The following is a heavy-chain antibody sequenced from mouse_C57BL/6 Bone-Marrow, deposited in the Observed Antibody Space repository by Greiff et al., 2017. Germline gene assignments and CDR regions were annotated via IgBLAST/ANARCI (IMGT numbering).Heavy chain of an antibody. Sequence: DVMLVESGGGLVKPGGSLKLSCAASGFTFSDYGMHWVRQAPEKGLEWVAYISSGSSTIYYADTVKGRFTISRDNAKNTLFLQMTSLRSEDTAMYYCARRLGRRFAYWGQGTLVTVSA. CDR3: ARRLGRRFAY. V-gene: IGHV5-17*01. CDR1: GFTFSDYG. J-gene: IGHJ3*01. CDR2: ISSGSSTI. D-gene: IGHD4-1*01.